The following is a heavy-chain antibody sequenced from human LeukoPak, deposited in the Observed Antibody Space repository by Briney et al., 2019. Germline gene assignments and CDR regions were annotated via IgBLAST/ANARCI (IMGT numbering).Heavy chain of an antibody. CDR1: GLTFSSYG. D-gene: IGHD2-15*01. J-gene: IGHJ4*02. V-gene: IGHV3-30*02. CDR2: IRYDGTNK. CDR3: TREQDREAAATVVGDY. Sequence: GGSLRLSCAASGLTFSSYGMHWVRQAPGKGLEWVAFIRYDGTNKYYADSVKGRFTISRDNSKNTLYLQMNSLRAEDTAIYYCTREQDREAAATVVGDYWGQGALVTVSS.